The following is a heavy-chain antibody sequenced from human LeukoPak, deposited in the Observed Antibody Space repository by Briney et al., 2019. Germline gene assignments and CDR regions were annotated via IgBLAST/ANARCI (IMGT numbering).Heavy chain of an antibody. J-gene: IGHJ4*02. CDR3: AKDPSYLVTAGYSYGYMDY. Sequence: PGGSLRLSCAASGFTFSSYGMHWVRQAPGKGLEWVAVISYDGSNKYYADSVKGRFTISRDNSKNTLYLQMNSLRAEDTAVYYCAKDPSYLVTAGYSYGYMDYWGQGTLVTVSS. V-gene: IGHV3-30*18. CDR1: GFTFSSYG. D-gene: IGHD5-18*01. CDR2: ISYDGSNK.